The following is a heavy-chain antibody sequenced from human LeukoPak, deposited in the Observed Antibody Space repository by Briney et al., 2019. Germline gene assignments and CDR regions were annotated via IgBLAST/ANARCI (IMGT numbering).Heavy chain of an antibody. CDR1: GYTFTGYY. D-gene: IGHD4-17*01. CDR2: INPNSGGI. Sequence: GSVKVSCKASGYTFTGYYMHWVRQAPGQGLEWMGWINPNSGGINYSQRLQGRVTMTRDTSISTAYMELSRLRSDDTAVYYCARGAPGVYTVTTSRFDPWGQGTLVTVSS. CDR3: ARGAPGVYTVTTSRFDP. V-gene: IGHV1-2*02. J-gene: IGHJ5*02.